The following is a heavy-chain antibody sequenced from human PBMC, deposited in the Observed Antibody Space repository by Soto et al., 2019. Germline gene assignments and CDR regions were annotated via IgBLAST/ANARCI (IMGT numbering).Heavy chain of an antibody. V-gene: IGHV3-30-3*01. Sequence: GGSLRLSCAAPGFTFSSYAMHWVRQAPGKGLEWVAVISYDGSNKYYADSVKGRFTISRDNSKNTLYLQMNSLRAEDTAVYYCARDRYYDSSGYYYYYYYGMDVWGQGTTVTVSS. D-gene: IGHD3-22*01. J-gene: IGHJ6*02. CDR3: ARDRYYDSSGYYYYYYYGMDV. CDR2: ISYDGSNK. CDR1: GFTFSSYA.